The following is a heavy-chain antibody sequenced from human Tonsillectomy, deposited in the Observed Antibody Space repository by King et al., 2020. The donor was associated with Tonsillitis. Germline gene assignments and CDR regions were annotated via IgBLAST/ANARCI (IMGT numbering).Heavy chain of an antibody. J-gene: IGHJ2*01. CDR1: GFTFSSYA. V-gene: IGHV3-23*04. D-gene: IGHD1/OR15-1a*01. CDR2: ISGSGGSR. Sequence: ERQLVQSGGGLLQPGGSLRLSCAASGFTFSSYAMSWVRQAPGKGLEWVSAISGSGGSRYYADSVKGRFTISRDNSKNTLYLQMNSLRAEDTAVYYCAKAEQPTRDGYLVLGARAPLVPFPS. CDR3: AKAEQPTRDGYLVL.